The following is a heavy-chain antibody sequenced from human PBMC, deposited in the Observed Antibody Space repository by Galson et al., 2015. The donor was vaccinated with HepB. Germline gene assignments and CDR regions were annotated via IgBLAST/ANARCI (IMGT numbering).Heavy chain of an antibody. CDR1: GFTFSSYS. CDR2: ISSSSSTI. Sequence: SLRLSCAASGFTFSSYSMNWVRQAPGKGLEWVSYISSSSSTIYYADSVKGRFTISRDNAKNSLYLQMNSLRAEDTAVYYCARDERPAGFDPWGQGTLVTVSS. J-gene: IGHJ5*02. CDR3: ARDERPAGFDP. V-gene: IGHV3-48*01.